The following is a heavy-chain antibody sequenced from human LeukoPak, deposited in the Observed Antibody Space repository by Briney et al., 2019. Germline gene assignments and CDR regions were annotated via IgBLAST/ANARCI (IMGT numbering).Heavy chain of an antibody. Sequence: GGSLRLSCAASGLTFSRYYMHWVRQAPGKGPELVSRMSGDGNYVLYADSVKGRFSISRDNAKNTVYLQMSSLRAEDTAVYYCVAMIIGERDYWGQGTLVTVSS. CDR3: VAMIIGERDY. V-gene: IGHV3-74*01. D-gene: IGHD2-2*01. J-gene: IGHJ4*02. CDR2: MSGDGNYV. CDR1: GLTFSRYY.